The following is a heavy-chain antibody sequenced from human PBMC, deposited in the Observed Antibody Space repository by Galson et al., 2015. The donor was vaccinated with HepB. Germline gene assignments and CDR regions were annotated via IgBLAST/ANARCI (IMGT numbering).Heavy chain of an antibody. Sequence: SVKVSCKASGYTFTSYAMNWVRQAPGQRLEWMGWINAGNGNTKYSQKFQGRVTITRDTSASTAYMELSSLRSEDTAVYYCASSWKSSWKEGPFDYWGQGTLVTVSS. CDR1: GYTFTSYA. J-gene: IGHJ4*02. V-gene: IGHV1-3*01. CDR2: INAGNGNT. D-gene: IGHD6-13*01. CDR3: ASSWKSSWKEGPFDY.